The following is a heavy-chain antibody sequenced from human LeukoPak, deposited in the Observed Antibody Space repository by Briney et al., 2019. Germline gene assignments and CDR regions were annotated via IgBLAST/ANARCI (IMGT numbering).Heavy chain of an antibody. Sequence: SETLSLTCAVYGGSFSGYYWSWIRQPPGKGLEWIGEINHSGSTNYNPSLKSRVTISVDTSKNQFSLKLRSVTAADTAVYYCARGIGGSYYFDYWGQGTLVTVSS. D-gene: IGHD1-26*01. CDR2: INHSGST. V-gene: IGHV4-34*01. J-gene: IGHJ4*02. CDR1: GGSFSGYY. CDR3: ARGIGGSYYFDY.